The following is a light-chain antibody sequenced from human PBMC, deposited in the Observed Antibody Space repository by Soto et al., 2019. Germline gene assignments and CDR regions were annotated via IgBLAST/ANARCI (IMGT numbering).Light chain of an antibody. CDR1: QSVSSY. CDR2: DAS. V-gene: IGKV3-11*01. J-gene: IGKJ5*01. Sequence: EIVLTQSPSSLSLSLGDRVTITCRASQSVSSYLAWYQQKPGKAPRLLIYDASNLATGIPSRFSGSGSGTDFTLTISSLEPEDFAVYYCQQRSNWPPITFGQGTRLEIK. CDR3: QQRSNWPPIT.